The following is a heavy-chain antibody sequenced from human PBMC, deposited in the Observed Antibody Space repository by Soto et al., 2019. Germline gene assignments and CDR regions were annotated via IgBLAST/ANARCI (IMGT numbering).Heavy chain of an antibody. J-gene: IGHJ5*02. CDR1: GGSISSSNW. CDR2: IYHSGST. D-gene: IGHD4-4*01. V-gene: IGHV4-4*02. CDR3: ARAYDYSSNWFDP. Sequence: QVQLQESGPGLVKPSGTLSLTCAVSGGSISSSNWWSWVRQPPGKGLEWIGEIYHSGSTNYNPSLKGRVTISVDKSQNQFSLKLSSVTAAATAVYYCARAYDYSSNWFDPWGQGTLVTVSS.